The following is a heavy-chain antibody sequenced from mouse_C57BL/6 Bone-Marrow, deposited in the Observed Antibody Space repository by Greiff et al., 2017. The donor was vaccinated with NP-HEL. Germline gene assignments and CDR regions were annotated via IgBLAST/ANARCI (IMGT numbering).Heavy chain of an antibody. V-gene: IGHV5-4*01. Sequence: EVKLMESGGGLVKPGGSLKLSCAASGFTFSSYAMSWVRQTPEKRLEWVATISDGGSYTYYPANVKGRFTISRDNAKNKLYLQMSHLKSEDTAMYYCARETYYYGSLFDYWGQGTTLTVSS. D-gene: IGHD1-1*01. CDR1: GFTFSSYA. CDR2: ISDGGSYT. J-gene: IGHJ2*01. CDR3: ARETYYYGSLFDY.